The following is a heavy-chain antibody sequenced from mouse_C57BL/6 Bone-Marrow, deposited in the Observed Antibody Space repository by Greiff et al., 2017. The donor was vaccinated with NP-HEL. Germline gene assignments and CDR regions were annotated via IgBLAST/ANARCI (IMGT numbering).Heavy chain of an antibody. CDR2: IDPETGGT. D-gene: IGHD1-1*01. J-gene: IGHJ2*01. CDR3: TRDSGSSHFDY. Sequence: QVQLKQSGAELVRPGASVTLSCKASGYTFTDYEMHWVKQTPVHGLEWIGAIDPETGGTAYNQKFKGKAILTADKSSSTAYMELRSLTSEDSAVYYCTRDSGSSHFDYWGQGTTLTVSS. CDR1: GYTFTDYE. V-gene: IGHV1-15*01.